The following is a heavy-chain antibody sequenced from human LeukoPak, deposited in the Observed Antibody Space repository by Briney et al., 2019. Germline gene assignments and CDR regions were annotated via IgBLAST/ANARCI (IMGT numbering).Heavy chain of an antibody. CDR2: IYSDGST. D-gene: IGHD3-10*01. Sequence: GGSLRLSCAASGFTFSSYTLNWVRQAPGKGLEWVSVIYSDGSTYYADSVKGRFTIPRDNSKNTLYLQMNSLRAEDTAVYYCATQNLWFGESTWGQGTLVTVSS. V-gene: IGHV3-66*02. J-gene: IGHJ5*02. CDR3: ATQNLWFGEST. CDR1: GFTFSSYT.